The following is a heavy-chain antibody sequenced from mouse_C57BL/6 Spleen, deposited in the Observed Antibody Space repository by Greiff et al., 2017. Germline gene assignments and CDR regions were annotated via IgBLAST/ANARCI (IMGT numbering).Heavy chain of an antibody. CDR2: IDPSSGST. CDR3: ARGYDGDCVGVSE. Sequence: QVQLQQPGAELVKPGASVKLSCKASGYTFTSYWINWVKQRPGRGLEWIGRIDPSSGSTKYNEKFKSKATLTVDKPSSTAYMQLSSLRSEDSAVYYCARGYDGDCVGVSEWGQVARVNVSA. J-gene: IGHJ3*02. CDR1: GYTFTSYW. D-gene: IGHD2-3*01. V-gene: IGHV1-72*01.